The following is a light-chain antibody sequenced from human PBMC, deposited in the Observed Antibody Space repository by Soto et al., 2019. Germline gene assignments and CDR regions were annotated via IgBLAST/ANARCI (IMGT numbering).Light chain of an antibody. Sequence: QPVLTQPPSVSGAPGQRVTISCTGSSSNIGAGYDVHWYQQLPGTAPKLLIYDNSNRPSGVPDRFSGSKSGTSASLAITGLQAEDEADYYCQSYDSSLSEVFGGGTKVTVL. J-gene: IGLJ2*01. CDR3: QSYDSSLSEV. V-gene: IGLV1-40*01. CDR1: SSNIGAGYD. CDR2: DNS.